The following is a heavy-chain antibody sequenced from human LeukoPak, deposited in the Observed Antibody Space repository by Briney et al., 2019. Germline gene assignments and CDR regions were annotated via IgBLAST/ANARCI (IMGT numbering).Heavy chain of an antibody. CDR2: INTDGTVT. Sequence: QSGVSLRLSCAASGFTFSKYWMLWVRQAPGKGLESVSLINTDGTVTTYADSVKGRFTVSRDNADNTMFLQMNSVRDEDTAVYYCATKQWLAPPPDSWGQGTPVTVSS. CDR1: GFTFSKYW. J-gene: IGHJ4*02. D-gene: IGHD6-19*01. CDR3: ATKQWLAPPPDS. V-gene: IGHV3-74*01.